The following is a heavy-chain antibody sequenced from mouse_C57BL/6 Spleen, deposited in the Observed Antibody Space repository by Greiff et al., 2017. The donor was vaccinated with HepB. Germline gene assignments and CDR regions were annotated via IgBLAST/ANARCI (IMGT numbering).Heavy chain of an antibody. D-gene: IGHD1-1*01. CDR1: GYAFSSYW. V-gene: IGHV1-80*01. CDR2: IYPGDGDT. J-gene: IGHJ1*03. CDR3: ARSGGSSPYWYFDV. Sequence: VKLMESGAELVKPGASVKISCKASGYAFSSYWMNWVKQRPGKGLEWIGQIYPGDGDTNYNGKFKGKATLTADKSSSTAYMQLSSLTSEDSAVYFCARSGGSSPYWYFDVWGTGTTVTVSS.